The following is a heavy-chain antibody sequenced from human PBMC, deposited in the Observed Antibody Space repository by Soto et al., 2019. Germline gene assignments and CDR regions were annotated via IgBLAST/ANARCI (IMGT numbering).Heavy chain of an antibody. Sequence: PGGSLRLSCAASGFTFNYYWMHWVRQAPGQGLVWVSHIHSDGSTTTYADSVKGRFTISRDNAKNTLYLQMNSLRAEDTAVYYCAKSPGMYYYDSSGYYHYDYWGQGTLVTV. J-gene: IGHJ4*02. D-gene: IGHD3-22*01. CDR2: IHSDGSTT. V-gene: IGHV3-74*01. CDR3: AKSPGMYYYDSSGYYHYDY. CDR1: GFTFNYYW.